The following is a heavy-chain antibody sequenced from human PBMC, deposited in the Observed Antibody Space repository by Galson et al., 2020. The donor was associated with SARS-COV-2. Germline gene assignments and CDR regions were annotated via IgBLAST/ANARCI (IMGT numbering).Heavy chain of an antibody. CDR1: GITVTSNY. J-gene: IGHJ4*02. CDR2: TYSSGYT. D-gene: IGHD3-10*02. CDR3: ARHSRPITMYYFDF. Sequence: GESLKISCAASGITVTSNYMSWVRQAPGKGLEWVSVTYSSGYTIYADSVEGRFTISRDSSKNTLYLQMNSLRAEDTAVYYCARHSRPITMYYFDFWGQGTLVTVSA. V-gene: IGHV3-53*01.